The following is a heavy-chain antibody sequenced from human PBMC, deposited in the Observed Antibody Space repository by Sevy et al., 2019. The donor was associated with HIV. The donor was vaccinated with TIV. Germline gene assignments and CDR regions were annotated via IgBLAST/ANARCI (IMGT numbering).Heavy chain of an antibody. Sequence: ASVKVSCKASGYTFTSYDINWVRQATGQGLEWMGWMNSNSGNTGYAHKFQGRVTMTRNTSISTAYMELSSLRSEDTAVYYCARYYYDSSGYYDYNGMDVWGQGTTVTVSS. V-gene: IGHV1-8*01. CDR3: ARYYYDSSGYYDYNGMDV. CDR1: GYTFTSYD. CDR2: MNSNSGNT. D-gene: IGHD3-22*01. J-gene: IGHJ6*02.